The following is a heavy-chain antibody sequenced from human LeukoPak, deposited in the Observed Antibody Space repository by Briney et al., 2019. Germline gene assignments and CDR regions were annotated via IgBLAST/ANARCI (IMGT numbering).Heavy chain of an antibody. D-gene: IGHD4-23*01. J-gene: IGHJ4*02. CDR1: Y. V-gene: IGHV3-66*01. CDR2: IYSGGST. CDR3: ARKTLAGYLDY. Sequence: YMXXVRQAPGKGLEWVSVIYSGGSTYYADSVKGRFTISRDNSKNTLYLQMNSLRAEDTAVYYCARKTLAGYLDYWGQGTLVTVSS.